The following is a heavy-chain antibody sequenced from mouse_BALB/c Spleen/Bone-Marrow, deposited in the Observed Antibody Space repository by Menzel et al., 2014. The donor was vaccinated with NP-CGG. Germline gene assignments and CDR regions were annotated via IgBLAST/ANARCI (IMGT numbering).Heavy chain of an antibody. V-gene: IGHV1-14*01. CDR1: GYTFTSYI. J-gene: IGHJ3*01. CDR2: INPYNDYT. CDR3: ARLGPYYRYDVAY. Sequence: EVQLQQSGPELVKPGASVKVSCKASGYTFTSYIIHWVKQKPGQGLDWIGYINPYNDYTKYNEKFKGKATLTSDRSSSTAYMELSSLPSEDSAVYYCARLGPYYRYDVAYWGQGTLVTVSA. D-gene: IGHD2-14*01.